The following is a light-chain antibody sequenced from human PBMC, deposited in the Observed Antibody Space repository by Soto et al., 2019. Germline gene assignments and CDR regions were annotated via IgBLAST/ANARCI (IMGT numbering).Light chain of an antibody. J-gene: IGKJ4*01. Sequence: EIVLTQSPGTLSLSPGERATLSCRASQSVSSSYLAWYQQKPGQAPRLLIYGASSRATGIPDRFSGSGSGTDFTLTISSLQAEDVAVYYCQQYYNTPITFGGGTKVEIK. V-gene: IGKV3-20*01. CDR1: QSVSSSY. CDR2: GAS. CDR3: QQYYNTPIT.